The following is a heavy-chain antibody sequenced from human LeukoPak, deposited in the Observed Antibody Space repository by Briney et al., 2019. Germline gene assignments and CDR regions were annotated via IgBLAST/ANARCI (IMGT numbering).Heavy chain of an antibody. CDR2: ISYDGSNK. CDR3: ARDGKYSSSYYYYYYMDV. V-gene: IGHV3-30*04. CDR1: GFTFSSYA. D-gene: IGHD6-6*01. Sequence: PGRSLRLSCAASGFTFSSYAMHWVRQAPGKGLEWVAVISYDGSNKYYADSVKGRFTISRDNSKNTLYLQMNSLRAEDTAVYYCARDGKYSSSYYYYYYMDVWGKGTTVTVSS. J-gene: IGHJ6*03.